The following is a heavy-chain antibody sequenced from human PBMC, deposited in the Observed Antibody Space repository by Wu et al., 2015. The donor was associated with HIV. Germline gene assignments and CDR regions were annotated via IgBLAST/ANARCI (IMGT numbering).Heavy chain of an antibody. J-gene: IGHJ4*02. CDR1: GGTFSSYA. CDR3: ARRQQLVDQ. V-gene: IGHV1-69*13. D-gene: IGHD5-24*01. CDR2: IIPIFGTP. Sequence: VQLVQSGTELKRPGSSVKISCKASGGTFSSYAINWVRQAPGQGLEWVGRIIPIFGTPDYARKFRGRIRITADESSTTSYMELISLGREDTAIYYCARRQQLVDQWGQGTLISVSS.